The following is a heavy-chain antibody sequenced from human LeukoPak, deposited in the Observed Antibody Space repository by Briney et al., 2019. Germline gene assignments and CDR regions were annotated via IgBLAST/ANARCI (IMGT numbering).Heavy chain of an antibody. CDR1: GFTFSSYA. V-gene: IGHV3-23*01. D-gene: IGHD4-11*01. Sequence: GGSLRLSCAPSGFTFSSYATSWVRQAPGKGLEWVSAISGSGGSTYYADSVKGRFTISRDNSKNTLYLQMNSLRAEDTAVYYCAKDPVRLYSNYYYGMDVWGQGTTVTVSS. J-gene: IGHJ6*02. CDR3: AKDPVRLYSNYYYGMDV. CDR2: ISGSGGST.